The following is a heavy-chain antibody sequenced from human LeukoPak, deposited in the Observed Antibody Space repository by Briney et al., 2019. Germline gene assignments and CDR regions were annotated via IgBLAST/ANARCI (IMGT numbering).Heavy chain of an antibody. CDR1: GYTFSSYW. J-gene: IGHJ6*03. Sequence: GESLKISCKGSGYTFSSYWIGWVSQMPGKDLEWMGIIYPYDSDTRYSPSFQGQVTISADKSISPAYLQWSSLKASDTAMYYCARLAYCSNDVCYSNYYYSMDVWGKGTTVTVSS. D-gene: IGHD2-8*01. CDR2: IYPYDSDT. V-gene: IGHV5-51*01. CDR3: ARLAYCSNDVCYSNYYYSMDV.